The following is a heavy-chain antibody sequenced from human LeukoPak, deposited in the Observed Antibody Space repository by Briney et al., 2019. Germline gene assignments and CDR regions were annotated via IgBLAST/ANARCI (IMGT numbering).Heavy chain of an antibody. J-gene: IGHJ4*02. CDR2: IYYSGST. Sequence: PSETLSLTCTVSGGSNSSYYWSWIRQPPGKGLEWIGYIYYSGSTNYNPSLKSRVTISVDTSKNQFSLKLSSVTAADTAVYYCARAYGDYWGQGTLVTVSS. D-gene: IGHD4-17*01. CDR3: ARAYGDY. V-gene: IGHV4-59*01. CDR1: GGSNSSYY.